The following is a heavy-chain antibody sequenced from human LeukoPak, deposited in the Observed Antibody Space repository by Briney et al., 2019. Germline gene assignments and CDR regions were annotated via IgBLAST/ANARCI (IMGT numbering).Heavy chain of an antibody. J-gene: IGHJ6*04. V-gene: IGHV1-69*13. CDR1: GGTFISYA. Sequence: GASVKVSFKASGGTFISYAISWVRQAPGQGLEWMGGIIPIFGTANYAQKFQGRVTITADESTSTAYMELSSLRSEDTAVYYCARVYSGYDKNYYYGMDVWGKGTTVTVSS. CDR2: IIPIFGTA. CDR3: ARVYSGYDKNYYYGMDV. D-gene: IGHD5-12*01.